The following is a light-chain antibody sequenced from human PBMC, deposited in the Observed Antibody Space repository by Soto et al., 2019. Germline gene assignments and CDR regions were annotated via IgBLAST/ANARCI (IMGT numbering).Light chain of an antibody. CDR2: DVS. J-gene: IGKJ4*01. CDR3: QKYNSYPPT. V-gene: IGKV1-27*01. CDR1: HDITID. Sequence: DIQMTQSPSSLFASVGDRVTITCRASHDITIDLAWYQQKPGKPPKLLISDVSKLQSGVPPRFSGSGYATDFTLTITNLQPEDVATYYCQKYNSYPPTFCGGTKVEI.